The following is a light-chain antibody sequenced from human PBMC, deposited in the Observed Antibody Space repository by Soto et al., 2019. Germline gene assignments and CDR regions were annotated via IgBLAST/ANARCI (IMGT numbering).Light chain of an antibody. J-gene: IGLJ1*01. CDR3: SSYTTSNTRQIV. CDR1: SSDIGSYNY. CDR2: EVS. V-gene: IGLV2-14*01. Sequence: QSALTQPASVSGSPGQSIAISCTGTSSDIGSYNYVSWYQQHPGKAPKLIIHEVSNRPSGISDHFSGSKSGNTASLTISGLQPEDEADYYCSSYTTSNTRQIVFGTGTKVTVL.